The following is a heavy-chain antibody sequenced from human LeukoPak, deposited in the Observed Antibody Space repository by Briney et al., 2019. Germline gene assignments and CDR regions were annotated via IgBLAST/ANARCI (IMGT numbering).Heavy chain of an antibody. J-gene: IGHJ5*02. D-gene: IGHD4-17*01. CDR1: GVSISSYY. CDR3: ARHDGMLGDYRWGWFDP. CDR2: IYYSGST. Sequence: SETLSLTCTGSGVSISSYYWSWIRQPPGKGLEWIGYIYYSGSTNYNPSLKSRVTISVDTSKNQFSLKLSSVTAADTAVYYCARHDGMLGDYRWGWFDPWGQGTLVTVSS. V-gene: IGHV4-59*08.